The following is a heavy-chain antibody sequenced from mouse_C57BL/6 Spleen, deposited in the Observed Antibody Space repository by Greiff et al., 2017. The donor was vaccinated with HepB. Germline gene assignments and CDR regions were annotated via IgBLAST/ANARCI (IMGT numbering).Heavy chain of an antibody. CDR1: SYTFTSHW. D-gene: IGHD3-2*02. V-gene: IGHV1-55*01. J-gene: IGHJ3*01. CDR2: IYPGSGSN. Sequence: VQLQQSGAELVKPGASVKMSCKASSYTFTSHWITWVKQRPGQGLEWIGDIYPGSGSNKYNEKFKSKATLTVDTSSSTAYMQLSSLTSEDSAVYYCAREETAQAPAWFAYWGQVTLVTVSA. CDR3: AREETAQAPAWFAY.